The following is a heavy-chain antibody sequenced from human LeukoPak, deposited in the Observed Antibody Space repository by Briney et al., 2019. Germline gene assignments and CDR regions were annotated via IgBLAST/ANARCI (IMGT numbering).Heavy chain of an antibody. J-gene: IGHJ4*02. CDR3: ARGAASGGYDY. V-gene: IGHV3-64*01. Sequence: GGSLRLSCAASGFIFSDYDVHWVRQAPGKGLEFVSAITSNGGRTFYANSVKGRFTISRDNSKNSLYLQMDSLRADDMAVYYCARGAASGGYDYWGQGALVTVSS. CDR2: ITSNGGRT. D-gene: IGHD3-10*01. CDR1: GFIFSDYD.